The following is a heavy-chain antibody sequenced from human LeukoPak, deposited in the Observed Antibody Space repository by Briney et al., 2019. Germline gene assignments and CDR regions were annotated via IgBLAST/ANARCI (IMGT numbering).Heavy chain of an antibody. V-gene: IGHV4-31*03. CDR1: GGSISSGGYY. CDR3: ASRPYYYDSSGYYY. Sequence: SQTLSFTCTVSGGSISSGGYYWSWIRQHPGKGLEWIGYIYYGGSTYYNPSLKSRVTISVDTSKNQFSLKLSSVTAADTAVYYCASRPYYYDSSGYYYWGQGTLVTVSS. CDR2: IYYGGST. D-gene: IGHD3-22*01. J-gene: IGHJ4*02.